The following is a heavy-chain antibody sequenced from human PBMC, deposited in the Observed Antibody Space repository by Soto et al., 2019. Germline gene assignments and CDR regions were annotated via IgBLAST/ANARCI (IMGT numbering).Heavy chain of an antibody. V-gene: IGHV3-9*01. CDR1: GFTFDDYA. CDR2: ISWNSGSI. D-gene: IGHD6-19*01. Sequence: EVQLVESGGGLVQPGRSLRLSCAASGFTFDDYAMHWVRQAPGKGLGWVSGISWNSGSIGYADSVKGRFTISRDNAKNSLYLQMNSLRAEDTALYYCAKGGGGIAEWLVGYYYGMDVWGQGTTVTVSS. J-gene: IGHJ6*02. CDR3: AKGGGGIAEWLVGYYYGMDV.